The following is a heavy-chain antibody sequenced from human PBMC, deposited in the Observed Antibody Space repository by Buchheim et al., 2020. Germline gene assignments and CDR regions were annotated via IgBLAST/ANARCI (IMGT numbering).Heavy chain of an antibody. CDR2: ISYDGSNK. CDR3: ARDQQIVVITAPDY. CDR1: GFTFSSYA. V-gene: IGHV3-30*04. D-gene: IGHD3-22*01. Sequence: QVQLVESGGGVVQPGRSLRLSCAAPGFTFSSYAMHWVRQAPGKGLEWVAVISYDGSNKYYADSVKGRFTISRDNSKNTLYLQMNSLRAEDTAVYYCARDQQIVVITAPDYWGQGTL. J-gene: IGHJ4*02.